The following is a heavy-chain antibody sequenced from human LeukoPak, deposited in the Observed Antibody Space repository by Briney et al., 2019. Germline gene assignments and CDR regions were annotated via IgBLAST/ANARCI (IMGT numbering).Heavy chain of an antibody. Sequence: SGPTLVNPTQTLTLTCTFSGFSLSTSGTCVSWIRQPPGKGLEWIGYIYYSGSTNYNPSLKSRVTISVDTSKNQFSLKLSSVTAADTAVYYCASNWYSSGWPTMDVWGQGTTVTVSS. CDR3: ASNWYSSGWPTMDV. V-gene: IGHV4-61*08. CDR2: IYYSGST. D-gene: IGHD6-19*01. J-gene: IGHJ6*02. CDR1: GFSLSTSGTC.